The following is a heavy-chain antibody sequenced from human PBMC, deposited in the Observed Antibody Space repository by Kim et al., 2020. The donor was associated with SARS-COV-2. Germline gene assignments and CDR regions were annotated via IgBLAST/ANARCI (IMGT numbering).Heavy chain of an antibody. V-gene: IGHV3-7*01. D-gene: IGHD3-16*01. Sequence: GGSLRLSCASSGFTFSNYGMSWVRQAPGKGLEWVADIKQDGSEKNYVDSMRGRFTISRDNAKNSLYLQMNSLRVEDTAVYYCARAEFPEWGGYALDYLS. J-gene: IGHJ4*01. CDR3: ARAEFPEWGGYALDY. CDR2: IKQDGSEK. CDR1: GFTFSNYG.